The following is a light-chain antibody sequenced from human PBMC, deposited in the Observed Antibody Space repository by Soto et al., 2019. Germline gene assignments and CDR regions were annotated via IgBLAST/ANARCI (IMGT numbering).Light chain of an antibody. J-gene: IGKJ5*01. Sequence: DIQMTQSPSTLSASVGDRVTITCRASQGISSRLAWYQQKPGKAPKLLIYDASSLERGVPSRFSGSGSGTEFTLTVSSLQPDDFATYYCQQYNSYWITFGQGTRLEIK. CDR3: QQYNSYWIT. V-gene: IGKV1-5*01. CDR2: DAS. CDR1: QGISSR.